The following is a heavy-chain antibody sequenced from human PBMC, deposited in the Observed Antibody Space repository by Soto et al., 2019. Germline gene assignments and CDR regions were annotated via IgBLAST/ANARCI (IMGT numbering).Heavy chain of an antibody. Sequence: SGPTLVNPTHTLTLTCTLSGFSLNASGVRVGWIRQPPGKALEWLALIYWNDGKRYSPSLKNRLTVTKDTLKNQVVLTMTNMDPADTGTYYCAHGEYSSDGWCFFDYWGQGTRGTVS. CDR2: IYWNDGK. CDR1: GFSLNASGVR. CDR3: AHGEYSSDGWCFFDY. D-gene: IGHD5-18*01. J-gene: IGHJ4*02. V-gene: IGHV2-5*01.